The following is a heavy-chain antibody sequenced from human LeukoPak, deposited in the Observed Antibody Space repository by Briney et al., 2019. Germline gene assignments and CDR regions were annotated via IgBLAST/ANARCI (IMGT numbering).Heavy chain of an antibody. J-gene: IGHJ5*02. CDR1: GFTFSSYA. D-gene: IGHD3-22*01. CDR2: ISGSGGST. V-gene: IGHV3-23*01. Sequence: GGSLRLSCAASGFTFSSYAMSWVRQAPGKGLEWVSAISGSGGSTYYADSVKGRFTISRDNSKNTLYLQMNSLRAEDTAVYYCAKDTVLPMIVVVFPVNWFDPWGQGTLVTVPS. CDR3: AKDTVLPMIVVVFPVNWFDP.